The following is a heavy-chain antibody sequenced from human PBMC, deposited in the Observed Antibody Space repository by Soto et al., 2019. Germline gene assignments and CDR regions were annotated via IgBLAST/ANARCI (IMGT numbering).Heavy chain of an antibody. Sequence: GASVKVSCKASGYTFTSYDINWVRQATGQGLEWMGRMNPNSGNTGYPQKFQGRVTMTRNTSISTAYMELSSLRSEDTAVYYCARERTYFGDYWGQGTLVTVSS. CDR2: MNPNSGNT. V-gene: IGHV1-8*01. J-gene: IGHJ4*02. CDR1: GYTFTSYD. CDR3: ARERTYFGDY. D-gene: IGHD3-9*01.